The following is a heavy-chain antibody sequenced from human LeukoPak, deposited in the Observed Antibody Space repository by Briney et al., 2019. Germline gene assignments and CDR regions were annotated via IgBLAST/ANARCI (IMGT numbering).Heavy chain of an antibody. CDR3: ARMSCDSRPV. CDR1: GDRVSSNSAD. D-gene: IGHD2-21*02. Sequence: SQTLSLTCAISGDRVSSNSADWNWIRQSPSRGLEWLGRTYYRSRWFNNYAVSVKSRITINPDSSKNQYSLHLNSVTPEDTAVYSRARMSCDSRPVWGQGTLVTVSS. CDR2: TYYRSRWFN. V-gene: IGHV6-1*01. J-gene: IGHJ4*02.